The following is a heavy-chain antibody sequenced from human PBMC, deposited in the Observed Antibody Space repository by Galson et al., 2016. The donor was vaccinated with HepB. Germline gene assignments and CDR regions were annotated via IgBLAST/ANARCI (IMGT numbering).Heavy chain of an antibody. CDR1: GVSLSSYY. V-gene: IGHV4-59*08. J-gene: IGHJ6*01. CDR3: ASKEWTSKSHYFYGLDV. Sequence: SETLSLTCTVSGVSLSSYYWSWIRQPPGKGLEWIGYIYYSGGSTNYNPSLKSRVTISVDTLKNQFSLKLSSVTAADTAVYFCASKEWTSKSHYFYGLDVWGQGTTVIVSS. D-gene: IGHD3-3*01. CDR2: IYYSGGST.